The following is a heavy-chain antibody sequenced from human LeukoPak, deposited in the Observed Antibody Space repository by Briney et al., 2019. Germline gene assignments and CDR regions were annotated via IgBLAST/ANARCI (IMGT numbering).Heavy chain of an antibody. CDR1: GYTFTGYY. Sequence: ASVKVSCKASGYTFTGYYMHWVRQAPGQGLEWMGWINPNSGGTNYAQKFQGRVTMTRDTSISTAYMELSRLRSDDTAVYYCARAYGSGGYLTSTFDYWGQGTLVTVSS. CDR2: INPNSGGT. D-gene: IGHD3-10*01. V-gene: IGHV1-2*02. CDR3: ARAYGSGGYLTSTFDY. J-gene: IGHJ4*02.